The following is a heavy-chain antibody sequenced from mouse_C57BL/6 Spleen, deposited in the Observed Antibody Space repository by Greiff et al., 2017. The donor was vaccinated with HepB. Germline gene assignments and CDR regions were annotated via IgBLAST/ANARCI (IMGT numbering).Heavy chain of an antibody. CDR2: INPNNGGT. CDR3: ARGGSVGFDY. Sequence: EVQLQQSGPELVKPGASVKISCKASGYTFTDYYMNWVKQSHGKSLEWIGDINPNNGGTSYNQKFKGKATLTVDKSSSTAYMELRSLTSEDSAVYYCARGGSVGFDYWGQGTTLTVSS. D-gene: IGHD3-1*01. V-gene: IGHV1-26*01. J-gene: IGHJ2*01. CDR1: GYTFTDYY.